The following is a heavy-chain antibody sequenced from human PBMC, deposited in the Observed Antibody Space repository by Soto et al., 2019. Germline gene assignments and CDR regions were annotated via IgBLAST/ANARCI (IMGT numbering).Heavy chain of an antibody. Sequence: QVQLVQSGAEEKKPGASVKVSCKASGYTFTGYAMHWVRQAPGQRLEWMGWINAGNGNTKYSQKFQGRVTITRDTAASAAYVELSSLRSEDTAVYYCASAVAVPADFDYWGQGTLVTVSS. V-gene: IGHV1-3*05. D-gene: IGHD4-17*01. CDR1: GYTFTGYA. CDR2: INAGNGNT. CDR3: ASAVAVPADFDY. J-gene: IGHJ4*02.